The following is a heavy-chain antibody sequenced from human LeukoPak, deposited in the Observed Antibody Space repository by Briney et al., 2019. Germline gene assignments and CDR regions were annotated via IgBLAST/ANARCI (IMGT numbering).Heavy chain of an antibody. V-gene: IGHV3-20*04. Sequence: GGSLRLSCAASGFTFDDYGMSWVRQAPGKGLEWVSGINWNGGSTGYADSVKGRFTISRDNAMNSLYLQMNSLRAEDTALYYCARALLPGIAAAGIFDYWGQGTLVTVSS. CDR2: INWNGGST. CDR3: ARALLPGIAAAGIFDY. CDR1: GFTFDDYG. D-gene: IGHD6-13*01. J-gene: IGHJ4*02.